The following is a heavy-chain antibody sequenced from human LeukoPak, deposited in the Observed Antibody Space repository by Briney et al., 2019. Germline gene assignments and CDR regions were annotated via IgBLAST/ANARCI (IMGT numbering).Heavy chain of an antibody. CDR3: ARGDSSGWYYFDY. CDR1: GVSFSGYY. V-gene: IGHV4-30-4*01. D-gene: IGHD6-19*01. CDR2: IYYSGST. J-gene: IGHJ4*02. Sequence: SETLSLTCAVYGVSFSGYYWSWIRQPPGKGLEWIGYIYYSGSTYYNPSLKSRVTISVDTSKNQFSLKLSSVTAADTAVYYCARGDSSGWYYFDYWGQGTLVTVSS.